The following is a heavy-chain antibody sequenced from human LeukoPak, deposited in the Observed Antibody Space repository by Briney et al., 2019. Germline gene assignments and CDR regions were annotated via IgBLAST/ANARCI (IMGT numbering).Heavy chain of an antibody. CDR3: AKDSSTLIVVVTPLAG. D-gene: IGHD3-22*01. CDR2: ISGSGGST. V-gene: IGHV3-23*01. J-gene: IGHJ4*02. Sequence: GGSLRLSCAASGFTFSSYAMSWVRQAPGKGLEWVSAISGSGGSTYYADSVKGRFTISRDNSKNTLYLQMNSLRAEDTAVYYCAKDSSTLIVVVTPLAGWGQGTLVTVSS. CDR1: GFTFSSYA.